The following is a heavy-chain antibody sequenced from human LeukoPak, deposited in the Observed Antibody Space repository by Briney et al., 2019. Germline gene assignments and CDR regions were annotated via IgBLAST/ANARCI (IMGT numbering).Heavy chain of an antibody. CDR3: TRGRWSATTASYYLDF. CDR1: EFTFTDYA. J-gene: IGHJ4*02. V-gene: IGHV1-3*01. Sequence: GASVKVSCKASEFTFTDYAINWVRQAPGQRLEWMGWINASNGNTRYSQRFQGRVTITRDTSASTAYMELSSLTSEDTAVYYCTRGRWSATTASYYLDFWGQGTLVTVSS. CDR2: INASNGNT. D-gene: IGHD5-24*01.